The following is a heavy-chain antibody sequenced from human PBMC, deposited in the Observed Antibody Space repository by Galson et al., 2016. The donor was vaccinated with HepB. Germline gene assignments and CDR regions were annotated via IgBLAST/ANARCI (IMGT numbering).Heavy chain of an antibody. Sequence: SLRLSCAAFRFNFSSFAMHWVHQAPGKGLEWVGRIKSKTDAGTTDYAAPVKGRFTISRDDSKNTLYLQMNSLKTEDTAVYYCTATTMTTNNFDYWGQGTLVTVSS. CDR2: IKSKTDAGTT. D-gene: IGHD4-17*01. J-gene: IGHJ4*02. CDR3: TATTMTTNNFDY. V-gene: IGHV3-15*01. CDR1: RFNFSSFA.